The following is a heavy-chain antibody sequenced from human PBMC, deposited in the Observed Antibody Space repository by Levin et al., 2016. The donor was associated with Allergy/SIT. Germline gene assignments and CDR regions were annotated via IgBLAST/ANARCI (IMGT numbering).Heavy chain of an antibody. V-gene: IGHV4-30-2*01. D-gene: IGHD3-3*01. J-gene: IGHJ4*02. Sequence: SETLSLTCAVSGGSISSGGYSWSWIRQPPGKGLEWIGYMYYSGARYYNPSLRGRVTISVDRSKNQISLSLSSVTAADTAVYYCARMESGYYPRPFDYWGLGTLVTVSS. CDR3: ARMESGYYPRPFDY. CDR2: MYYSGAR. CDR1: GGSISSGGYS.